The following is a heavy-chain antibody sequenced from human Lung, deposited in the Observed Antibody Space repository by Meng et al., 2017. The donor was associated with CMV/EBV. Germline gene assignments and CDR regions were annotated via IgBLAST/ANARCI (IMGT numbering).Heavy chain of an antibody. D-gene: IGHD3-3*01. CDR3: ARDLRNPPTSFGGVRTHVRYFDS. Sequence: GESXKISXAASGFTFSSYSMNWVRQAPGKGLEWVSSISSNSSYRYYADSVKGRFTVSRDNAKNSLYLQMNSLRAEDTAVYYCARDLRNPPTSFGGVRTHVRYFDSWGQGTLVTVSS. CDR1: GFTFSSYS. CDR2: ISSNSSYR. V-gene: IGHV3-21*01. J-gene: IGHJ4*02.